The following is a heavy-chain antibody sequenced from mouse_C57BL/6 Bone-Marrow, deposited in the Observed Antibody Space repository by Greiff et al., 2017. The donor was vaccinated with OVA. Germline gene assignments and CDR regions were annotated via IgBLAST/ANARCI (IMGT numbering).Heavy chain of an antibody. J-gene: IGHJ2*01. CDR2: IYPGSGNT. Sequence: QVQLQQSWAELVRPGASVKLSCKASGYTFTDYYINWVKQRPGQGLEWIARIYPGSGNTYYNEKFKGKATLTAEKSSSTAYMQLSSLTSEDSAVYFCARDGYYLYYFDYWGQGTTLTVSS. D-gene: IGHD2-3*01. V-gene: IGHV1-76*01. CDR3: ARDGYYLYYFDY. CDR1: GYTFTDYY.